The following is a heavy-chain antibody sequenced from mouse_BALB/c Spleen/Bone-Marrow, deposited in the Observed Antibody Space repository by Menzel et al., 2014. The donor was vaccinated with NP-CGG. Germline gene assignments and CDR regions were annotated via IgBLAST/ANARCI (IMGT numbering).Heavy chain of an antibody. CDR2: INPSNGGT. D-gene: IGHD2-13*01. V-gene: IGHV1S81*02. J-gene: IGHJ3*01. CDR1: GYTFTSYY. CDR3: TREGDSPFAY. Sequence: VKLMESGAELVKPGASVKLSCKASGYTFTSYYMYGVKQRPGQGLEWIGEINPSNGGTNFNEKFKSKATLTVDKSSSTAYMQLSSLTSEGSAVYYCTREGDSPFAYWGQGTLVTVSA.